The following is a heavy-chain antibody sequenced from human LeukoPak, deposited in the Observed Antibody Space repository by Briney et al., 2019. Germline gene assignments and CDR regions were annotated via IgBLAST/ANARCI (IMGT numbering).Heavy chain of an antibody. V-gene: IGHV3-30*04. D-gene: IGHD1-26*01. CDR3: ARDPYSGGYGDYYYYYMDL. CDR2: ISYEGSNK. J-gene: IGHJ6*03. Sequence: GGSLRLSCAASGFNFNDYSMHWVRQAPGKGLEWVAVISYEGSNKYYADSVKGRFTISRDNSKNILYLQMNSLRAEDTAVYYCARDPYSGGYGDYYYYYMDLWGQGTTVTISS. CDR1: GFNFNDYS.